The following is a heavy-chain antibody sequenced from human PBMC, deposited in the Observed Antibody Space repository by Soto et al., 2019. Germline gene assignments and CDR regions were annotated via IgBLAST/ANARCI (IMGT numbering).Heavy chain of an antibody. CDR1: GGYISSSSYY. J-gene: IGHJ3*02. CDR3: ASRKCGVGGSCSSTSVTGTRGNAFDI. V-gene: IGHV4-39*01. D-gene: IGHD2-2*01. Sequence: QLQLQESGPGLVKPSETLSLTCTVSGGYISSSSYYWGWIRQPPGKGLAWMGSIYNPSLKSRVIINVDTSKNKFSRKLSAVTAADTAVYYCASRKCGVGGSCSSTSVTGTRGNAFDIWCQGTMVTVSS. CDR2: I.